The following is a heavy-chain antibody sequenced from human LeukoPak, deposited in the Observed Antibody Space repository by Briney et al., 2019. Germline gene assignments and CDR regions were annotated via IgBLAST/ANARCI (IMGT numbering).Heavy chain of an antibody. Sequence: GGSLRLSCAASGFTFSSYEMNWVRQAPGKGLEWVSFISSSGIGIYYVDSVRGRFTISRDNAKNSLYLQMNSLRAEDTAVYYCGRDRVGGRGYSLDYLGQGTLVTVSS. J-gene: IGHJ4*02. CDR2: ISSSGIGI. V-gene: IGHV3-48*03. CDR1: GFTFSSYE. CDR3: GRDRVGGRGYSLDY. D-gene: IGHD5-18*01.